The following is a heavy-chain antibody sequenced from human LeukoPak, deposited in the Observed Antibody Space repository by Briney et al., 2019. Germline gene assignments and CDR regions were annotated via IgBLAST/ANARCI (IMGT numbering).Heavy chain of an antibody. CDR3: ARDPANYYYYGMDV. CDR2: INSDGSST. J-gene: IGHJ6*02. D-gene: IGHD6-25*01. V-gene: IGHV3-74*01. CDR1: GFTFSSYS. Sequence: GGSLRLSCAASGFTFSSYSMNWVRQAPGKGLVWVSRINSDGSSTSYADSVKGRFTISRDNAKNTLYLQMNSLRAEDTAVYYCARDPANYYYYGMDVWGQGTTVTVSS.